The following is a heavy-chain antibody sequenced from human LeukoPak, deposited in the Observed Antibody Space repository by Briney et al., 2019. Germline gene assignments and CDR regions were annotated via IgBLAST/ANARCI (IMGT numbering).Heavy chain of an antibody. V-gene: IGHV4-61*02. D-gene: IGHD2-2*01. CDR2: IYTSRRT. Sequence: PSETLSLTCTVSDGSISSGSYYGSWIRQPAGKGLGWIVLIYTSRRTNYNPSLKNRVTISVDTSKNQFSLKLSSVTAEDTAVYYCAREEDIVVVPAALYYYYMDVWGKGTTVTVSS. CDR3: AREEDIVVVPAALYYYYMDV. CDR1: DGSISSGSYY. J-gene: IGHJ6*03.